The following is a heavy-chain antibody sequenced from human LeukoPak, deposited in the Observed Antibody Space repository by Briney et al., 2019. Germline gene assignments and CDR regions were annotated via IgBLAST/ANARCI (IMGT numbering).Heavy chain of an antibody. Sequence: PGGSLRLSCAASGFTFSSYWMNWACQAPGKGLEWVASINHNGNVNYYVDSVKGRFTISRDNAKNSLYLQMSNLRAEDTAVYFGAGGGGLDVWGQGATVTVSS. D-gene: IGHD3-16*01. CDR1: GFTFSSYW. V-gene: IGHV3-7*03. CDR3: AGGGGLDV. CDR2: INHNGNVN. J-gene: IGHJ6*02.